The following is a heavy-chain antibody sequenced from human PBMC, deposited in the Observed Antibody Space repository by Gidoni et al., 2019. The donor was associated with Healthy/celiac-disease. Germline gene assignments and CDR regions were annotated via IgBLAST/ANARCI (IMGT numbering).Heavy chain of an antibody. CDR3: AKDGKGETIFGVVIYPPYYYYGMDV. V-gene: IGHV3-30*02. Sequence: QVQLVESGGGVVQPGGSLRLSCAASGFTFSSYGMPWFRQATGKGLEWLAFIRYDGSNKYYADSVKGRFTISRDNSKNTLYLQMNSLRAEDTAVYYCAKDGKGETIFGVVIYPPYYYYGMDVWGQGTTVTVSS. D-gene: IGHD3-3*01. J-gene: IGHJ6*02. CDR2: IRYDGSNK. CDR1: GFTFSSYG.